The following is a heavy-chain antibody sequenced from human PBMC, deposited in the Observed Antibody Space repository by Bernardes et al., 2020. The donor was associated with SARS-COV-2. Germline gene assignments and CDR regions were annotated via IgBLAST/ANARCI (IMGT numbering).Heavy chain of an antibody. D-gene: IGHD3-22*01. Sequence: GESLKISCKASGYSFTNYWIGWVRQMPGQGLEWMGIIYPGDGDTSYRPSFQGQVTISADKSISTAYLQWSSLKASDTAIYYCAKSGYDSSGYPGDHYFDYWGQGSLVNGSS. V-gene: IGHV5-51*01. J-gene: IGHJ4*02. CDR2: IYPGDGDT. CDR3: AKSGYDSSGYPGDHYFDY. CDR1: GYSFTNYW.